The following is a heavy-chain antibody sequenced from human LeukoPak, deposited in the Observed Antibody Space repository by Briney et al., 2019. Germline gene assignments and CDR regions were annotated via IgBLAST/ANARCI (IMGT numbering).Heavy chain of an antibody. CDR1: AFSLSNYW. Sequence: PGVSLRLSCSASAFSLSNYWMSCVPPAPGKGLEWVANINQDGSDKYYVDSVMGRFTISKDNAKNSVYLQMNSLRPEDTAIYYCAWYGVTHGLDVWGQGTTVTVSS. CDR3: AWYGVTHGLDV. V-gene: IGHV3-7*01. CDR2: INQDGSDK. D-gene: IGHD3-10*01. J-gene: IGHJ6*02.